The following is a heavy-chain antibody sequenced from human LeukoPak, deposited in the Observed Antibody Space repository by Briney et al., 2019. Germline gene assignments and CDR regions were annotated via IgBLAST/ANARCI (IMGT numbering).Heavy chain of an antibody. D-gene: IGHD5-12*01. CDR2: ISWNSGSI. CDR1: GFTFDDYA. Sequence: PGRSLRLSCAASGFTFDDYAMHWVRHAPGKGLEWVSGISWNSGSIGYADSVKGRFTISRDNAKNSLYLQMNSLRAEDMALYYCAKAVDFDIATYYFDYWGQGTPVTVSS. V-gene: IGHV3-9*03. CDR3: AKAVDFDIATYYFDY. J-gene: IGHJ4*02.